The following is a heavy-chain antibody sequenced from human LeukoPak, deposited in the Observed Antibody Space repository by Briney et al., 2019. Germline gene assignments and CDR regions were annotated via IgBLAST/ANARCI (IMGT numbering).Heavy chain of an antibody. J-gene: IGHJ3*02. V-gene: IGHV3-23*01. Sequence: GGSLRLSCAASGFTFSSYAISWVRQAPGKGLEWVSAISGSGASTYYADNVKGRFTISRDNSKNTLYLQMNSLRAEDTAVYYCVSGNDPDYVWGTYRLDAFDIWGEGTMVIVSS. CDR2: ISGSGAST. D-gene: IGHD3-16*02. CDR3: VSGNDPDYVWGTYRLDAFDI. CDR1: GFTFSSYA.